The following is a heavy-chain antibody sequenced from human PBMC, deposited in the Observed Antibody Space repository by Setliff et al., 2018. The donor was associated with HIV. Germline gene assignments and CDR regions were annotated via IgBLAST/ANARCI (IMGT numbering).Heavy chain of an antibody. D-gene: IGHD4-17*01. CDR3: ARGRIAYGDYFQ. Sequence: GGSLRLSCVVSGFTVSSNYMSWVRQAPGKGLEWVSVIYRDSATYYTDSVKGRFTISRDNSKNISYLQMNSLRDEDTAVYYCARGRIAYGDYFQWGQGTLVTVSS. CDR1: GFTVSSNY. V-gene: IGHV3-53*01. CDR2: IYRDSAT. J-gene: IGHJ4*02.